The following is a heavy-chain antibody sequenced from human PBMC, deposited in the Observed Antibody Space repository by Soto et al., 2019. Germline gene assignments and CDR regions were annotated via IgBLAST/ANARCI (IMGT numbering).Heavy chain of an antibody. CDR2: IIPIFGTA. D-gene: IGHD5-18*01. CDR3: ATIMAMVDY. CDR1: GDTFSTYA. V-gene: IGHV1-69*06. J-gene: IGHJ4*02. Sequence: VASVKVSCKASGDTFSTYAISLVRQAPGQGLEWMGGIIPIFGTANYAQKFQGRVTITADKSTSTAYMELSSLRSEDTAVYYCATIMAMVDYWGQGTLVTVSS.